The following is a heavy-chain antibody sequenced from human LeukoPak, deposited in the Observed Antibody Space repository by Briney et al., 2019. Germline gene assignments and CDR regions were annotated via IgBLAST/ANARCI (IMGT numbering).Heavy chain of an antibody. CDR2: IKQVGSEK. Sequence: GGSLRLSCAASGCTFSNYSIRWVRQAPGQGLERVGNIKQVGSEKRYADSVRGRVSISTDNAQTSLYLEMNSLRAEDTAVYYCARASDPWLQLTWGQGTLVTVSS. CDR1: GCTFSNYS. CDR3: ARASDPWLQLT. V-gene: IGHV3-7*05. J-gene: IGHJ5*02. D-gene: IGHD5-24*01.